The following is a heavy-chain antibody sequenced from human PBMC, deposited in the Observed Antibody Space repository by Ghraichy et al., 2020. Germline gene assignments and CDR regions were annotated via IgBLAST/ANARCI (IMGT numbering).Heavy chain of an antibody. Sequence: GGSLRLSYAASGFTFDDYTMHWVRQAPGKGLEWLSLISRDGGSTYYADSVRGRFTISRDNIKNSLYLQMDSLRSEDTALYYCSKSTPSTVTTSDFWGRGTLVTVSS. D-gene: IGHD4-17*01. J-gene: IGHJ4*02. CDR1: GFTFDDYT. CDR2: ISRDGGST. CDR3: SKSTPSTVTTSDF. V-gene: IGHV3-43*01.